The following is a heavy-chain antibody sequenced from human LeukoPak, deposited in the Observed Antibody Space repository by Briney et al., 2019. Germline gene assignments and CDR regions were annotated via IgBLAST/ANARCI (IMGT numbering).Heavy chain of an antibody. D-gene: IGHD1-26*01. CDR3: ARDIVGATQDFNFDY. CDR1: VGTFSSYA. V-gene: IGHV1-69*13. J-gene: IGHJ4*02. Sequence: GASVNVSCKASVGTFSSYAISWVRQAPGQGLEWMGGIIPIFGTANYAQKFQGRVTITADESTSTAYMELSSLRSEDTAVYYCARDIVGATQDFNFDYWGQGTLVTVSS. CDR2: IIPIFGTA.